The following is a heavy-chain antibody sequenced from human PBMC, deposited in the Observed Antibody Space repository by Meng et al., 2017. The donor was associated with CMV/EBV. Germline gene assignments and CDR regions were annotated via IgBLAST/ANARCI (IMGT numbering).Heavy chain of an antibody. CDR3: AKDIRGYWYSLEY. J-gene: IGHJ4*02. V-gene: IGHV3-9*01. CDR2: INWNSGDI. Sequence: SLKISCAASGFTFDAYAMHWVRQAPGKGLEWVSGINWNSGDIGYADSVKGRFTISRDNAKNSLYLQMNSLRDEDTALYYCAKDIRGYWYSLEYWGQGTLVTVSS. CDR1: GFTFDAYA. D-gene: IGHD2-2*03.